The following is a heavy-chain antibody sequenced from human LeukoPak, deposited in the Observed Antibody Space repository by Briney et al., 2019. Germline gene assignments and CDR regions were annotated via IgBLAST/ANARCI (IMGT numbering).Heavy chain of an antibody. CDR2: IRGDGSGS. V-gene: IGHV3-74*01. D-gene: IGHD6-13*01. CDR1: GFTFSSYW. Sequence: EGSLRLSCAASGFTFSSYWMHWVRQAPGKGLVWVSRIRGDGSGSNYADSVKGRFTISRDNAKNTLYLQMNSLTAEDTAVYFCARVPVEAAGMGIDYWGQGTLVTVSS. J-gene: IGHJ4*02. CDR3: ARVPVEAAGMGIDY.